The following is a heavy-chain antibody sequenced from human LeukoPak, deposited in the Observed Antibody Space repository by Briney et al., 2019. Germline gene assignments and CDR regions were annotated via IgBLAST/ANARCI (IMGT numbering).Heavy chain of an antibody. Sequence: PSETLSLTCTVSGGSVSSSTYSWNWIRQPPGKGLEWIGYIYYSGSSNYNPYLKSRVTISVDTSKNQFSLKLSSVTAADTAVYYCARARHPNWFDPWGQGTLVTVSS. CDR3: ARARHPNWFDP. J-gene: IGHJ5*02. CDR2: IYYSGSS. V-gene: IGHV4-61*01. CDR1: GGSVSSSTYS.